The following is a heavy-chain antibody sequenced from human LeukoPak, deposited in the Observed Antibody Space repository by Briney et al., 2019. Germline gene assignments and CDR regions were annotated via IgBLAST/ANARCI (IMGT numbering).Heavy chain of an antibody. CDR2: ISSSSATI. CDR1: GFTFSSYS. Sequence: PGGSLRLSCAVSGFTFSSYSMNWVRQAPGKGLEWVSYISSSSATIYYADSLKGRFTISRDNAKNSLYLQMNSLRAEDTAVYHCARGDSGTYFLFDYWGQGTLVTVSS. D-gene: IGHD1-26*01. J-gene: IGHJ4*02. CDR3: ARGDSGTYFLFDY. V-gene: IGHV3-48*01.